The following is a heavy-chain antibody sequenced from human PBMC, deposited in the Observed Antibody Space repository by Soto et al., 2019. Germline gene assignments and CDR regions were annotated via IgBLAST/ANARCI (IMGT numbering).Heavy chain of an antibody. V-gene: IGHV3-30-3*01. D-gene: IGHD5-18*01. CDR2: ISYDGSNK. Sequence: GGSLRLSCAASGFTFSRGAMHWVRQAPGKGLEWVAVISYDGSNKYYTDSVKGRFTISRDNSKNTLYLQMNGLKPEDAAVYYCARDEIQLWSNAFDIWGQGTMVTVSS. J-gene: IGHJ3*02. CDR3: ARDEIQLWSNAFDI. CDR1: GFTFSRGA.